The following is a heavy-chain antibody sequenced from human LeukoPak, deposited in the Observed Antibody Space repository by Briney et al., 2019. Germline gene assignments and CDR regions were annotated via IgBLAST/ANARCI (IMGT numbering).Heavy chain of an antibody. CDR3: ASGGNQNYYYGMDV. CDR2: IYYSGST. D-gene: IGHD4-23*01. V-gene: IGHV4-39*01. J-gene: IGHJ6*02. Sequence: SETLSLTCTVLGGSISSISYYWGWIRQPPGKGLGWIGSIYYSGSTYYNPSLKSRVTISVDTSKNQFSLKLSSVTAADTAVYYCASGGNQNYYYGMDVWGQGTTVTVSS. CDR1: GGSISSISYY.